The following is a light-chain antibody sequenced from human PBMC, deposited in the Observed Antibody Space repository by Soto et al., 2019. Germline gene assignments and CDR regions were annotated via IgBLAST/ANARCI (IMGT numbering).Light chain of an antibody. Sequence: EIVMTQSPATLSVSPGERATLSFRASQSVSSNLAWYQQKPGQAPRLLIYGASTRATGIPARFSGSGSGTEFTLTISSLQSEDFAVYYCQQYNNWPPGVTFGPGIKVDIK. CDR1: QSVSSN. V-gene: IGKV3-15*01. CDR2: GAS. J-gene: IGKJ3*01. CDR3: QQYNNWPPGVT.